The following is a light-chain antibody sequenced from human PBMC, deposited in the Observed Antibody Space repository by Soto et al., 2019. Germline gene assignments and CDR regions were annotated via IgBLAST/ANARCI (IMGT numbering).Light chain of an antibody. V-gene: IGKV2-30*02. J-gene: IGKJ4*02. CDR1: QSLVHSDGNTY. CDR2: KVS. Sequence: VVMTQSPLSLPVTLGQPASISCRSSQSLVHSDGNTYLSWFQQRPGQCPRRLIYKVSDRDSGVPDRFSGSGSGTDFTLQISRVEAEDVGVYFCLQRIEFPWTFGGGTKVDIK. CDR3: LQRIEFPWT.